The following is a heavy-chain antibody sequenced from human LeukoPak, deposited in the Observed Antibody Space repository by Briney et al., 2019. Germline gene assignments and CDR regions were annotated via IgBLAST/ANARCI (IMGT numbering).Heavy chain of an antibody. D-gene: IGHD6-13*01. V-gene: IGHV1-46*01. J-gene: IGHJ4*02. Sequence: ASVKVSCKASGYTFTSYWIQWVRQAPGQGLEWMGLINPSDGSTAYAHRFQGRVTMTRDTSTSTVYMDLSSLRSEDTAVYYCAKAHRNSSTMLDYWGQGTLVTVSS. CDR2: INPSDGST. CDR3: AKAHRNSSTMLDY. CDR1: GYTFTSYW.